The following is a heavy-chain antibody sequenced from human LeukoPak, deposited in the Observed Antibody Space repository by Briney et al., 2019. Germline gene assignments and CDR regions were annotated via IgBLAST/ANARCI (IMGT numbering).Heavy chain of an antibody. CDR3: ARDGGFRDIVATPFSYFDY. CDR2: ISSSSSYI. V-gene: IGHV3-21*01. Sequence: GGSLRLSCAASGFTFSSYSMNWVRQAPGKGPEWVSSISSSSSYIYYADSVKGRFTISRDNAKNSLYLQMNSLRAEDTAVYYCARDGGFRDIVATPFSYFDYWGQGTLVTVSS. J-gene: IGHJ4*02. CDR1: GFTFSSYS. D-gene: IGHD5-12*01.